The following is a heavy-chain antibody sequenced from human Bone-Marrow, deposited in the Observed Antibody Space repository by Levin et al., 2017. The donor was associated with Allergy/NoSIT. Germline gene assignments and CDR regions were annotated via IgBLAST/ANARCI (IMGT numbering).Heavy chain of an antibody. J-gene: IGHJ6*02. CDR2: IGAYNGNA. V-gene: IGHV1-18*01. Sequence: GESLKISCKASGYIFLNFGVTWVRQAPGQGLEWMGWIGAYNGNADYAQKFRGRVIMTTDTSTNTAYLELRSLTHDESAVYYCARVGWGVQVLGGMDVWGQGTTVTVSS. D-gene: IGHD3-16*01. CDR1: GYIFLNFG. CDR3: ARVGWGVQVLGGMDV.